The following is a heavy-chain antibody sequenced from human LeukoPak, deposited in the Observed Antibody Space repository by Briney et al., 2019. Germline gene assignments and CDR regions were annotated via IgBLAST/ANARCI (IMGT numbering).Heavy chain of an antibody. J-gene: IGHJ6*03. CDR1: GFTLSDYY. Sequence: PGGSLRLSRAASGFTLSDYYLSWIRQAPGKGLEWLSYITTSGDITYYADSVKGRFTISRDNAKNSLYLQMNSLRADDSAVYYCARDRGIVGARYFYMDVWGNGTTVTVSS. CDR2: ITTSGDIT. V-gene: IGHV3-11*01. CDR3: ARDRGIVGARYFYMDV. D-gene: IGHD1-26*01.